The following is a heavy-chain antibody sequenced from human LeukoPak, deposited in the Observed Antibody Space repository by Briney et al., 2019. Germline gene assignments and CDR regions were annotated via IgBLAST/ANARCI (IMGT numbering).Heavy chain of an antibody. CDR2: INPNSGGT. J-gene: IGHJ4*02. CDR1: GYTFTSYA. V-gene: IGHV1-2*02. D-gene: IGHD3-3*01. CDR3: ARATPFVWSGYPPLGH. Sequence: VASVKVSCKASGYTFTSYAISWVRQAPGQGLEWMGWINPNSGGTNYAQKFQGRVTMTRDTSISTAYMELSRLRSDDTAVYYCARATPFVWSGYPPLGHWGQGTLVTVSS.